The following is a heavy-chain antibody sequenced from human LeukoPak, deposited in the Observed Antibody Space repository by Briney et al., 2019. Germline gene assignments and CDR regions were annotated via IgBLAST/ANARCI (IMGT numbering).Heavy chain of an antibody. CDR1: GFSFDDYG. D-gene: IGHD3-9*01. CDR2: INWNGANT. CDR3: ARGFDGNFDY. Sequence: GGSLRLSCAASGFSFDDYGLTWVRQAPGKGLEWVSGINWNGANTDYADSVKGRFTISRDNAKNSLYLQMNSLRAEDTALYYCARGFDGNFDYWGQGTLVTVSP. J-gene: IGHJ4*02. V-gene: IGHV3-20*04.